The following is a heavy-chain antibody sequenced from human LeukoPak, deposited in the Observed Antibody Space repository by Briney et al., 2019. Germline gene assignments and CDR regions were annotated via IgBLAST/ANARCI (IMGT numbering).Heavy chain of an antibody. CDR1: GFTFSSYV. Sequence: GGSLRLSCAASGFTFSSYVMSWVRQAPGKGLEWVSAISGSVSSTYYADSVKGRFTISRDNSKNTLYLQMNSLRAEDTAIYYCAKPHIAATDYYYYMDVWGKGTTITVSS. CDR3: AKPHIAATDYYYYMDV. D-gene: IGHD6-13*01. V-gene: IGHV3-23*01. CDR2: ISGSVSST. J-gene: IGHJ6*03.